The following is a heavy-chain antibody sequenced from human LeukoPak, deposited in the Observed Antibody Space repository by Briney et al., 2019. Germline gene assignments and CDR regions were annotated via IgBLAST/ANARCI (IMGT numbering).Heavy chain of an antibody. CDR3: AKDTSYDILTGSDYFDY. J-gene: IGHJ4*02. CDR1: GFNFSTYG. V-gene: IGHV3-30*02. CDR2: IRYDGSNK. D-gene: IGHD3-9*01. Sequence: PGGSLRLSCAASGFNFSTYGIHWVRQAPGKGLEWVAFIRYDGSNKYYADSVKGRFTISRDNSKNTLYLQMNSLRAEDMALYYCAKDTSYDILTGSDYFDYWGQGTLVTVSS.